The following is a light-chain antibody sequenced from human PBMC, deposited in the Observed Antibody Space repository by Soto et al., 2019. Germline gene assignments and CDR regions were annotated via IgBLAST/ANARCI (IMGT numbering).Light chain of an antibody. V-gene: IGLV1-40*01. CDR3: LSFDSSLSVV. J-gene: IGLJ2*01. CDR2: GNT. CDR1: GSNIGAGYD. Sequence: QSVLTQPPSVSGAPGQRGTISCTGSGSNIGAGYDVHWYQQLPGRAPKLLIYGNTNRPSGVPDRFSGSKSGTSASLAITGLQAEDEADYYCLSFDSSLSVVFGGGTKLTLL.